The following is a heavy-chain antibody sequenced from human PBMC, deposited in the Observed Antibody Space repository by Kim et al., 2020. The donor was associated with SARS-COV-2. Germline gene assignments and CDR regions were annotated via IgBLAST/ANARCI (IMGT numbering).Heavy chain of an antibody. J-gene: IGHJ4*02. CDR3: TNERY. CDR1: GFPFGDYA. Sequence: GGSLRLSCRSSGFPFGDYAINWVRQAPGKGLEWVGFIRDKAHGGTPDYAASLRGRFAISRDDSKSIAYLQMNSLKTEDTAVYYCTNERYWGQGTLVTVSS. CDR2: IRDKAHGGTP. V-gene: IGHV3-49*04.